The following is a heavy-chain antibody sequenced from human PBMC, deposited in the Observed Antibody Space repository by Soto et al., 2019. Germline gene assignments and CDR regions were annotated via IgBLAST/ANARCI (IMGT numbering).Heavy chain of an antibody. CDR3: ARSITASDAFDI. CDR1: GFTFSSYS. CDR2: ISSSSSYI. J-gene: IGHJ3*02. V-gene: IGHV3-21*01. D-gene: IGHD1-20*01. Sequence: GGSLRLSCAASGFTFSSYSMNWVRQAPGKGLEWVSSISSSSSYIYYADSVKGRFTISRDNAKNPLYLQMNSLRAEDTAVYYCARSITASDAFDIWGQGTMVTVSS.